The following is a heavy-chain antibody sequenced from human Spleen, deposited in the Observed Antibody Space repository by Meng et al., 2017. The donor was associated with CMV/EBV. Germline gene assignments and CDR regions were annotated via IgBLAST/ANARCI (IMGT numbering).Heavy chain of an antibody. Sequence: GGSLRLSCAASGLTVSSNYMSWVRQAPGKGLEWVSVIYSGGSTYYADSVKGRFTISRDNSKNTLYLQMNSLRAEDTAVYYCARPSAADYYYGMDVWGQGTTVTVSS. CDR2: IYSGGST. V-gene: IGHV3-53*01. D-gene: IGHD2-2*01. CDR1: GLTVSSNY. J-gene: IGHJ6*02. CDR3: ARPSAADYYYGMDV.